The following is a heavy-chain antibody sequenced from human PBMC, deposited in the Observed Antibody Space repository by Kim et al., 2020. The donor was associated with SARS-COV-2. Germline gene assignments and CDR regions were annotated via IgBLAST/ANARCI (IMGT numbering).Heavy chain of an antibody. J-gene: IGHJ4*02. CDR2: IYYSGST. CDR3: ARALVGEVGSS. D-gene: IGHD1-26*01. CDR1: GDSISSSY. V-gene: IGHV4-59*13. Sequence: SETLSLTCTVSGDSISSSYWSWIRQPPGKGLEWIGYIYYSGSTNYNPSLKSRVTISVDTSKNQFSLKLSSVTAADTAVYYCARALVGEVGSSWGQGTLVTVSS.